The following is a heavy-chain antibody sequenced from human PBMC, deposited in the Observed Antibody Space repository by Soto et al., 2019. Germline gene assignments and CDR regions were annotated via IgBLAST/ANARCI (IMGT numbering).Heavy chain of an antibody. CDR2: IYYSGST. V-gene: IGHV4-39*01. CDR3: ARQGIAVAGGGY. Sequence: QLQLQESGPGLVKPSETLSLTCTVSGGSISSSSYYWGWIRQPPGKGLEWIGSIYYSGSTYYNPSLKSRVTISVDTSKNQFSLKLSSVTAADTAVYYCARQGIAVAGGGYWGQGTLVTVSS. J-gene: IGHJ4*02. D-gene: IGHD6-19*01. CDR1: GGSISSSSYY.